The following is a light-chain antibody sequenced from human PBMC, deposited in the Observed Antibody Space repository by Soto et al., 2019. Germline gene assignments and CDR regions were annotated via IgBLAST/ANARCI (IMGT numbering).Light chain of an antibody. Sequence: QSALTQPASVSGSPGQSITISCAGTSSDVGGYNYVSWYQQHPGKAPKLMIYDVSNRPSGVSNRFSGSKSGNTASLTISGLQAKDEADYYCSSYTSSSTWVFGTGTKVTVL. CDR3: SSYTSSSTWV. V-gene: IGLV2-14*01. CDR1: SSDVGGYNY. CDR2: DVS. J-gene: IGLJ1*01.